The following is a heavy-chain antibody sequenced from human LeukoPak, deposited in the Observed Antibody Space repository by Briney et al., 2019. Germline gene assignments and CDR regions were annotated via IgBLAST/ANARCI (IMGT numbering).Heavy chain of an antibody. CDR3: ARDAQRGFDYSNSLEY. D-gene: IGHD4-11*01. CDR2: IWSDGSNR. CDR1: GFIFSHYG. V-gene: IGHV3-33*01. Sequence: PGGALRLSCAPSGFIFSHYGMHWVRQAPGKGLEWVAVIWSDGSNRFYAGSVKGRFTISRDNSQNTLFLQMNSLRAEDTAMYYCARDAQRGFDYSNSLEYWGHGTLVTVSS. J-gene: IGHJ4*01.